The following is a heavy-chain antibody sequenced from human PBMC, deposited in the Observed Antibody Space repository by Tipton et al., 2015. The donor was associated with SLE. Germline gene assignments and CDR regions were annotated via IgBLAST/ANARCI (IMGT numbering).Heavy chain of an antibody. CDR3: AISYRESSGSDY. D-gene: IGHD6-19*01. Sequence: LRLSCAVYGGSFSGYYWSWIRQPPGKGLEWIGYIYYSGSTNYNPSLKSRVTISVDTSKNQFSLKLSSVTAADTAVYYCAISYRESSGSDYWGQGTLVTVSS. CDR2: IYYSGST. CDR1: GGSFSGYY. V-gene: IGHV4-59*01. J-gene: IGHJ4*02.